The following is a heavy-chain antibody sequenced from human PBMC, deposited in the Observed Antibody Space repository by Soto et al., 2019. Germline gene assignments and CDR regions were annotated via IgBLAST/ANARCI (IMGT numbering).Heavy chain of an antibody. V-gene: IGHV1-18*04. J-gene: IGHJ5*02. Sequence: ASVKVSCKASGYTFTSYGISWVRQAPGQGLEWMGWISAYNGNTNYAQRLQGRVTMTTDTSTSTAYMELRSLRSDDTAVYYCARDRGDYYGSGSYYNNIIDWFDPWGQGTLVTVS. CDR2: ISAYNGNT. CDR3: ARDRGDYYGSGSYYNNIIDWFDP. D-gene: IGHD3-10*01. CDR1: GYTFTSYG.